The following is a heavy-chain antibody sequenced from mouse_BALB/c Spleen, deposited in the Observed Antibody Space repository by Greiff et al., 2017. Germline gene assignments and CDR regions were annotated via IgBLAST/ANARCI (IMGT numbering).Heavy chain of an antibody. CDR2: IDPANGNT. J-gene: IGHJ3*01. CDR3: AREGPLFAY. Sequence: EVQLQQSGAELVKPGASVKLSCTASGFNINDSYMHWVKQRPEQGLEWIGRIDPANGNTKYDPKFQGKATITADTSSNTAYLQLSSLTSEDTAVYYCAREGPLFAYWGQGTLVTVSA. CDR1: GFNINDSY. V-gene: IGHV14-3*02.